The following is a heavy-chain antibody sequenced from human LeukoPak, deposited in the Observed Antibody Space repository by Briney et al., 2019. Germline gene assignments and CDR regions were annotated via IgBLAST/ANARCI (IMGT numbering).Heavy chain of an antibody. J-gene: IGHJ5*02. V-gene: IGHV3-74*01. CDR2: INSDGSST. CDR3: ARDRTYYDFWSGYYGGEFDP. Sequence: GGSLRLSCAASGFAFSSYAMSWVRQAPGKGLEWVSRINSDGSSTSYADSVKGRFTISRDNAKNTLYLQMNSLRAEDTAVYYCARDRTYYDFWSGYYGGEFDPWGQGTLVAVSS. D-gene: IGHD3-3*01. CDR1: GFAFSSYA.